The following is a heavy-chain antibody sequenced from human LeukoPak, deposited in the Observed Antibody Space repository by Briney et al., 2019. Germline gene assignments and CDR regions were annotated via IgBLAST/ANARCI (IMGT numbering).Heavy chain of an antibody. CDR1: GFTFSDYY. J-gene: IGHJ4*02. CDR2: ISSSGSTI. CDR3: ARSVDIIQPYDY. V-gene: IGHV3-11*04. D-gene: IGHD5-12*01. Sequence: PGGSLRLSCAASGFTFSDYYMSWIRQAPGKGLEWVSYISSSGSTIYYVDSVKGRFTISRDNAKNSLYLQMNSLRAEDTAVYYCARSVDIIQPYDYWGQGTLVTVSS.